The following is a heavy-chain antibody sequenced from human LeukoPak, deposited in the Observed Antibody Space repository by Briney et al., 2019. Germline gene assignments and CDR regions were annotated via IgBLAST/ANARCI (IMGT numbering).Heavy chain of an antibody. Sequence: SETLSLTCTVSGASISSSIFYWGWIRQPPGKGLEWIGSTHYSGSTYYNPSLKSRVTISVDTSKNQFSLKLTSVTAADTAVYYCASVVVPASNAFDIWGQGTMVTVSS. D-gene: IGHD2-2*01. CDR3: ASVVVPASNAFDI. V-gene: IGHV4-39*01. CDR1: GASISSSIFY. CDR2: THYSGST. J-gene: IGHJ3*02.